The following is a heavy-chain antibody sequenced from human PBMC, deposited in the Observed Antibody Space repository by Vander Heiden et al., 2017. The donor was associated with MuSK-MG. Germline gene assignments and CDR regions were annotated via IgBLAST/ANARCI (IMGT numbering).Heavy chain of an antibody. CDR2: IIPILGIA. D-gene: IGHD2-8*01. CDR3: AREGVNDYGDY. CDR1: GGTFSSYA. V-gene: IGHV1-69*04. Sequence: QVQLVQSGAEVKKPGSSVKVSCKASGGTFSSYAISWVRQAPGQGLEWMGRIIPILGIANYAQKFQGRVTITADKSTSTAYMEMSSLRSEDTAVYYCAREGVNDYGDYWGHGTLVTVYS. J-gene: IGHJ4*01.